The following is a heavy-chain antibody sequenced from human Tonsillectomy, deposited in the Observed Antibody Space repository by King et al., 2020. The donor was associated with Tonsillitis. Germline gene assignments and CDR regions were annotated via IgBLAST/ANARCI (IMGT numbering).Heavy chain of an antibody. CDR1: EYSFTTYW. Sequence: QLVQSGAEVKKPGESLKISCKGSEYSFTTYWIGWVRQMPGKGLEWMGIIYPGDSETRYSPSFQGQVTISADKSINTAYLQWSSLKASDTAMYYCARQFRYFNNTTCPKGPYFYYGMDVWGQGTTVTVSS. CDR2: IYPGDSET. D-gene: IGHD2-2*01. CDR3: ARQFRYFNNTTCPKGPYFYYGMDV. V-gene: IGHV5-51*01. J-gene: IGHJ6*02.